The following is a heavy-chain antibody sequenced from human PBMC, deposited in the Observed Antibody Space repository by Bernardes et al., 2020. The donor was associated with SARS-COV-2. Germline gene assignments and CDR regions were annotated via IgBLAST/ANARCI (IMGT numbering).Heavy chain of an antibody. V-gene: IGHV3-7*01. Sequence: GSLRLSCAASGFTFSSYWMSWVRQAPGKGLEWVANIKGDGSQGSSVDSVRGRFAISRDNAKNLLYLQMDSLRAEDTAVYYCARIDDVTGRHYWGQGTLVTVSS. CDR3: ARIDDVTGRHY. D-gene: IGHD3-9*01. CDR2: IKGDGSQG. J-gene: IGHJ4*02. CDR1: GFTFSSYW.